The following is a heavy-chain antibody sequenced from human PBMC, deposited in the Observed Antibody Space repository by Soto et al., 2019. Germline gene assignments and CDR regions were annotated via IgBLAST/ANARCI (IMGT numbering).Heavy chain of an antibody. D-gene: IGHD2-2*01. Sequence: PGESLKISCKGSGYSFTSYWIGWVRQMPGKGLEWMGIIYPGDSDTRYSPSFQGQVTISADKSISTAYLQWSSLKASDTAMYYCARHGLGYCSSTSCYRYYYYGMDVWGQGTTVTVSS. CDR1: GYSFTSYW. CDR3: ARHGLGYCSSTSCYRYYYYGMDV. J-gene: IGHJ6*02. CDR2: IYPGDSDT. V-gene: IGHV5-51*01.